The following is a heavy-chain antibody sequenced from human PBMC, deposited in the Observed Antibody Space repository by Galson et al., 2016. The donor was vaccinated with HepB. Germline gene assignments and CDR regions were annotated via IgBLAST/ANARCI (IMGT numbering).Heavy chain of an antibody. J-gene: IGHJ6*02. CDR2: AYYRSKWYN. V-gene: IGHV6-1*01. Sequence: CAISGDSVSSNSAAWNWIRQSPSRGLEWLGRAYYRSKWYNDYAVSVKSRITINPDTSKNQFSLQLNSVTPEDTAVYYCARESEGYCSSTSCYTDNYYYGMDVWGQGTPVTVS. CDR1: GDSVSSNSAA. D-gene: IGHD2-2*02. CDR3: ARESEGYCSSTSCYTDNYYYGMDV.